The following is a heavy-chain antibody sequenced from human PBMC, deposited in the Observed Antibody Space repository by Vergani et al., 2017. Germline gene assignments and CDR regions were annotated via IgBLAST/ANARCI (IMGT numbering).Heavy chain of an antibody. CDR3: ARGIKTDYDFWSGYFNYYMDV. Sequence: QVQLQESGPGLVKPSETLSLTCTVSGGSVSSGSYYWSWIRQPPGKGLEWIGYIYYSGSTNYNPSLKSRVTISLDTSKNQFSLKLSSVTAADTAVYYCARGIKTDYDFWSGYFNYYMDVWGKGTTVTVSS. D-gene: IGHD3-3*01. V-gene: IGHV4-61*01. J-gene: IGHJ6*03. CDR1: GGSVSSGSYY. CDR2: IYYSGST.